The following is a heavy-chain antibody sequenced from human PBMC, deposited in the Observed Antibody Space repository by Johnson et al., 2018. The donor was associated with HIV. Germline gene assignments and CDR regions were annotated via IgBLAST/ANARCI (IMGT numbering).Heavy chain of an antibody. CDR1: GFTFSSYA. D-gene: IGHD5-18*01. CDR3: ARDRSWIQLWFDAFDI. Sequence: QVQLVESGGGVVQTGRSLRLSCAASGFTFSSYAFHWVRQAPAKGLQWVAAISYDGSDKYHADSVKGRFPISIDSSKNTLYLEMNTLRPEDTAMYYCARDRSWIQLWFDAFDIWGQGTMVTVSS. J-gene: IGHJ3*02. V-gene: IGHV3-30*04. CDR2: ISYDGSDK.